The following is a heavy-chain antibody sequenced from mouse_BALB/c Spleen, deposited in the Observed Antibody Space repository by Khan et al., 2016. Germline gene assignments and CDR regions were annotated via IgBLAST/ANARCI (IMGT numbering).Heavy chain of an antibody. D-gene: IGHD3-1*01. CDR3: AGTARATFAY. CDR2: INTSTGEP. CDR1: GYTFTNYG. J-gene: IGHJ3*01. Sequence: QIQLVQSGPELKKPGETVKISCKASGYTFTNYGMNWVKQAPGKGLKWMGWINTSTGEPTYAEEFKGRFAFSLETSASTAYLQINNLKSEDTATYVCAGTARATFAYWGQGTLVTVSA. V-gene: IGHV9-3*02.